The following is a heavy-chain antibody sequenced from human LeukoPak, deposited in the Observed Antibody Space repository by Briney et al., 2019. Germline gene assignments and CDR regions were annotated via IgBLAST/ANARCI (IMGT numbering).Heavy chain of an antibody. Sequence: GGSLRLSCVASGFTFSSYAMHWVRQAPGKGLEWVAVVSYDGSNEYYADSVKGRFTLSRDNSKNTLYLQMNSLRAEDTAVYYCARDFVLRYFDWLLFLDYWGQGTLVTVSS. CDR1: GFTFSSYA. D-gene: IGHD3-9*01. CDR3: ARDFVLRYFDWLLFLDY. J-gene: IGHJ4*02. V-gene: IGHV3-30-3*01. CDR2: VSYDGSNE.